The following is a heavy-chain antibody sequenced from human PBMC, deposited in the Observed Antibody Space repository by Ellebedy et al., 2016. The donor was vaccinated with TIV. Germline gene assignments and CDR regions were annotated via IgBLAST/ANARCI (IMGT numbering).Heavy chain of an antibody. D-gene: IGHD5-18*01. CDR3: AKGSSSGYNYDRVGFAY. CDR1: GFTFSTFA. V-gene: IGHV3-23*01. Sequence: GESLKISCAASGFTFSTFAMHWVRQTPGKGLEWVSVISAGSTSTHYTDSVKGRFTISRDNSQNTLFLQMNSLRAEDTAVYYCAKGSSSGYNYDRVGFAYWGQGILVTASS. CDR2: ISAGSTST. J-gene: IGHJ4*02.